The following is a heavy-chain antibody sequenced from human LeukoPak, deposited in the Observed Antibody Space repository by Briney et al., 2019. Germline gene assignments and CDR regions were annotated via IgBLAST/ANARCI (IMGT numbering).Heavy chain of an antibody. Sequence: SETLSLTCTVSDGSISSTSYYWSWIRQPAGKGLEWIGRIYTSGSTTYNPSLKSRVTISVDTSKDQFSLKLSSVTAADTAVYYCARGQLWLSYCYMDVWGKGTTVTISS. J-gene: IGHJ6*03. D-gene: IGHD5-18*01. CDR3: ARGQLWLSYCYMDV. CDR1: DGSISSTSYY. V-gene: IGHV4-61*02. CDR2: IYTSGST.